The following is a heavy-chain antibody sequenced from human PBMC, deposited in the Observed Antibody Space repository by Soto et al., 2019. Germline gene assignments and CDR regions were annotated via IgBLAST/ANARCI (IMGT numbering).Heavy chain of an antibody. CDR2: GST. J-gene: IGHJ4*02. Sequence: SDTLTPTGTVPGDAISSHYWSWIRQPPGKGLEWIGFGSTKYNPSLKSRIRISVDTSKNPFSLNLTSATAADTSVYYFASGYCISTSCYAYFDFWDQGTLVTVSS. V-gene: IGHV4-59*11. CDR3: ASGYCISTSCYAYFDF. CDR1: GDAISSHY. D-gene: IGHD2-2*01.